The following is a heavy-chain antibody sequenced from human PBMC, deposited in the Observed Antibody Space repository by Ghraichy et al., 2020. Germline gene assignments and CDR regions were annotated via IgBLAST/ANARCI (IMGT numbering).Heavy chain of an antibody. D-gene: IGHD3-10*01. J-gene: IGHJ5*02. Sequence: GESLNISCAASGFTFSSYWMSWVRQAPGKGLEWVANIKQDGSEKYYVDSVKGRFTISRDNAKNSLYLQMNSLRAEDTAVYYCARDSVPYYYGSGSSPNWFDPWGQGTLVTVSS. CDR1: GFTFSSYW. V-gene: IGHV3-7*03. CDR3: ARDSVPYYYGSGSSPNWFDP. CDR2: IKQDGSEK.